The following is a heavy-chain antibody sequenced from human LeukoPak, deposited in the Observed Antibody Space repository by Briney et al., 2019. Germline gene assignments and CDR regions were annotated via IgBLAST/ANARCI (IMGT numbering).Heavy chain of an antibody. Sequence: GGSLRLSCAASGFTFSSYAMSWVRQAPGKGLEWVSAISGSGGSTYYADSVKGRFTISRDNSKNTLYLQMNGLRAEDTAVYYCAKDNRIAVAGTLDYWGQGTLVTVSS. J-gene: IGHJ4*02. CDR3: AKDNRIAVAGTLDY. CDR2: ISGSGGST. D-gene: IGHD6-19*01. CDR1: GFTFSSYA. V-gene: IGHV3-23*01.